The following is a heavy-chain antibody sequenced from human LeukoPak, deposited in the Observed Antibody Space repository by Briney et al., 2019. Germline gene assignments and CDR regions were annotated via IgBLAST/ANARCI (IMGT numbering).Heavy chain of an antibody. CDR1: GYTFTIYG. CDR2: ISAYNGNT. D-gene: IGHD3-10*01. Sequence: VASVKVSCKASGYTFTIYGISWVRQAPGQGLEWMGWISAYNGNTNYAQKLQGRVTMTTDTSTSTAYMELRNLRSDDTAVYYCARVVLMVRGVIGQFDPWGQGTLVTVSP. V-gene: IGHV1-18*01. J-gene: IGHJ5*02. CDR3: ARVVLMVRGVIGQFDP.